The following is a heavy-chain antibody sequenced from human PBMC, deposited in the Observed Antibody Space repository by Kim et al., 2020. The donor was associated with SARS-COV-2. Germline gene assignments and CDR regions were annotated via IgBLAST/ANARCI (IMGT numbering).Heavy chain of an antibody. CDR1: GFTFSSYE. D-gene: IGHD3-22*01. Sequence: GGSLRLSCAASGFTFSSYEMNWVRQAPGKGLEWVSYISSSGSTIYYADSVKGRFTISRDNAKNSLYLQMNSLRAEDTAVYYCARALPTYYYDSSGYYSAVSDYFDYWGQGTLVTVSS. CDR3: ARALPTYYYDSSGYYSAVSDYFDY. CDR2: ISSSGSTI. J-gene: IGHJ4*02. V-gene: IGHV3-48*03.